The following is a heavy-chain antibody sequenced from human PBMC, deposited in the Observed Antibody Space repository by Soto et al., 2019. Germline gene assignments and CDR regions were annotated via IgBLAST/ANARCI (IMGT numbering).Heavy chain of an antibody. CDR3: ARESGIAAASVTHPEYYFDY. J-gene: IGHJ4*02. D-gene: IGHD6-13*01. CDR1: GGSISSGGYY. V-gene: IGHV4-31*03. Sequence: KSSETLSLTCTVSGGSISSGGYYWSWIRQHPGKGLEWIGYIYYSGSTYYNPSLKSRVTISVDTSKNQFSLKLSSVTAADTAVYYCARESGIAAASVTHPEYYFDYWGQGTLVTVSS. CDR2: IYYSGST.